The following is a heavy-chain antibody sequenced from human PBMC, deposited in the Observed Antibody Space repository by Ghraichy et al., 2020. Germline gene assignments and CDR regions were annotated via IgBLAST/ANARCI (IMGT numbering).Heavy chain of an antibody. Sequence: SGPTLVKPTQTLTLTCTFSGFSLSTSGVGVGWIRQPPGKALEWLALIYWNDDKRYSPSLKSRLTITKDTSKNQVVLTMTNMDPVDTATYYCAHSHSGSYYHYYYYYYGMDVWGQGTTVTVSS. V-gene: IGHV2-5*01. CDR2: IYWNDDK. CDR3: AHSHSGSYYHYYYYYYGMDV. J-gene: IGHJ6*02. D-gene: IGHD1-26*01. CDR1: GFSLSTSGVG.